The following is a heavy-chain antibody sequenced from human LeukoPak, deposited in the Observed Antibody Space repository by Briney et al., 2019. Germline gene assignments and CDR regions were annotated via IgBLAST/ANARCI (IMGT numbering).Heavy chain of an antibody. Sequence: ASVKVSCKASGYTFTSYGISWVRQAPGQGLEWMGWISAYNGNTNYAQKLQGRVTMTTDTSTSTAYMELRSLRSDDTAVYYCARERYSSGWYPDYYYHMDVWGKGTTVTISS. CDR2: ISAYNGNT. D-gene: IGHD6-19*01. CDR3: ARERYSSGWYPDYYYHMDV. J-gene: IGHJ6*03. V-gene: IGHV1-18*01. CDR1: GYTFTSYG.